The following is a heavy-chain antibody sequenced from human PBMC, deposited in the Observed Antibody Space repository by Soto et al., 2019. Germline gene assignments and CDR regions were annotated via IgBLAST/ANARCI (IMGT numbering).Heavy chain of an antibody. CDR2: IYYSGST. CDR3: ARPKYYYGSGRANDYKDV. V-gene: IGHV4-39*01. Sequence: PSETLSLTCTVSGGSISSSSYYWGWIRQPPGKGLEWIGSIYYSGSTYYNPSLKSRVTISVDTSKNQFSLKLSSVTAADTAVYYCARPKYYYGSGRANDYKDVWSKGTTVTVSS. D-gene: IGHD3-10*01. J-gene: IGHJ6*03. CDR1: GGSISSSSYY.